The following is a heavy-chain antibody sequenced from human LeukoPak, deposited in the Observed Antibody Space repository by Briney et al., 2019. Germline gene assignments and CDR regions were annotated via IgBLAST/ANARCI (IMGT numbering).Heavy chain of an antibody. CDR1: GFTFSSYG. V-gene: IGHV3-30*18. CDR3: AKEGRAYYDIPLGYYRMDV. D-gene: IGHD3-9*01. J-gene: IGHJ6*02. CDR2: ISYDGSNK. Sequence: GRSLRLSCAASGFTFSSYGMHWVRQAPGKGLEWVAVISYDGSNKYYADSVKGRFTISRDNSKNTLYLQMNSLRAEDTAVYYCAKEGRAYYDIPLGYYRMDVWGQGTTVNVSS.